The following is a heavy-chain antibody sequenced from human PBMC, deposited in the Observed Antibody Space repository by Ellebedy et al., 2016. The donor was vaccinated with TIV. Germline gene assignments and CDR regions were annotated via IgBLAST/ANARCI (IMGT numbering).Heavy chain of an antibody. CDR2: ISSSGIYT. CDR1: GFTFSDHY. Sequence: GESLKISCAASGFTFSDHYISWIRQAPGKGLECASYISSSGIYTSYADSVKGRFTISRDNAKNSVYLQMNSLSAEDTAVYYCARGYCSGGTCYSHVDYWGQGTLVTVSS. CDR3: ARGYCSGGTCYSHVDY. J-gene: IGHJ4*02. V-gene: IGHV3-11*06. D-gene: IGHD2-15*01.